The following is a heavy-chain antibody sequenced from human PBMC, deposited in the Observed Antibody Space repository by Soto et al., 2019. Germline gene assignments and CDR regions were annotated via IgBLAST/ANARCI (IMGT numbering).Heavy chain of an antibody. CDR2: ISGSGGST. J-gene: IGHJ3*02. D-gene: IGHD3-10*01. V-gene: IGHV3-23*01. CDR1: GFTFSSYA. CDR3: AKSMLWFGELSEAFDI. Sequence: GGSLRLSCAASGFTFSSYAMSWVRQAPGKGLEWVSAISGSGGSTYYADSVKGRFTISRDNSKNTLYLQMNSLRAEDTAVYYCAKSMLWFGELSEAFDIWGQGTMVTVSS.